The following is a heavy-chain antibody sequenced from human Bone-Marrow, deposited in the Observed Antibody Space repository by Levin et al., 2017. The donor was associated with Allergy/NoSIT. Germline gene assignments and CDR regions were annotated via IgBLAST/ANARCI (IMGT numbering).Heavy chain of an antibody. CDR2: IKQDGSEK. D-gene: IGHD1-14*01. Sequence: GGSLRLSCEASGFTFSRNWMSWVRQAPGKGLEWVANIKQDGSEKYYVDSVKGRFTISRDNAKNSLYLQMNSLRAEDTAVYFCARIRGEITLFDYWGQGSLVTVSS. J-gene: IGHJ4*02. V-gene: IGHV3-7*01. CDR3: ARIRGEITLFDY. CDR1: GFTFSRNW.